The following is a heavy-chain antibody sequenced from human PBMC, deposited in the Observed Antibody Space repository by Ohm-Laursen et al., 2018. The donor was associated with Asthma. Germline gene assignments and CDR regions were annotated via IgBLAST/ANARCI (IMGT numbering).Heavy chain of an antibody. CDR1: GDSINSGNYY. Sequence: GTLSLTWTVSGDSINSGNYYWGWIRQPPGKGLEWIGSIYFTGRTYYNRSLKSRVTISADTSKNQFSLKLSSVTAADTAVYYCASGVVGATAHWGQGTLVTVSS. D-gene: IGHD1-26*01. CDR2: IYFTGRT. V-gene: IGHV4-39*01. CDR3: ASGVVGATAH. J-gene: IGHJ4*02.